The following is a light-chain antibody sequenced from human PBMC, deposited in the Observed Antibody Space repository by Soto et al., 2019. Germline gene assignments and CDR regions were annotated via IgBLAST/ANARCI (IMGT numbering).Light chain of an antibody. V-gene: IGKV1-5*03. CDR1: QTISSW. CDR3: QQYSTYTPRT. Sequence: DIQMTQSPSTLSGSVGDRVTITCRASQTISSWLAWYQQKPGKAPKLLIYKASTLKSGVPSRFSGSGSGTEFTLTISSLQPDDFATYYCQQYSTYTPRTFGQGTQGGYQ. CDR2: KAS. J-gene: IGKJ1*01.